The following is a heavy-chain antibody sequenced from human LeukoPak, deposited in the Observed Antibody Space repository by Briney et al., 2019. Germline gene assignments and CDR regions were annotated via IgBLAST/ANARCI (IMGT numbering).Heavy chain of an antibody. CDR3: AKESAYDILTGYSDY. D-gene: IGHD3-9*01. CDR1: GFTFSSYA. Sequence: PGGSLRLSCAASGFTFSSYAMSWVRQAPEKVLEWVSGISGSGGSTYYADSVKGRFTISRDNSKNTMYLQMNSRRAEDTAAYYCAKESAYDILTGYSDYWGQGTLVTVSS. J-gene: IGHJ4*02. CDR2: ISGSGGST. V-gene: IGHV3-23*01.